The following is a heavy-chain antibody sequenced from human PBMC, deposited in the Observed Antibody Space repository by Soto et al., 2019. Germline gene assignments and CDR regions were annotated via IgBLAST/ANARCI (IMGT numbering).Heavy chain of an antibody. D-gene: IGHD2-15*01. Sequence: QVQLQQWGAGLVKPSETLSLTCAVYGGSFSGYYWSWIRLPPGKGLEWIGEINHSGSTNYNPSLKSRVTISVDTSKNQFSLKLSSVTAADTAVYYCARVVFKRGGSQAYYYYYMDVCGKGTTVTVSS. V-gene: IGHV4-34*01. CDR2: INHSGST. CDR3: ARVVFKRGGSQAYYYYYMDV. J-gene: IGHJ6*03. CDR1: GGSFSGYY.